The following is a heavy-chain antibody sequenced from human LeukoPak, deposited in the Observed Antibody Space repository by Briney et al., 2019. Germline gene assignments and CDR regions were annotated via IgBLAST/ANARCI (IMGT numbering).Heavy chain of an antibody. V-gene: IGHV3-7*01. CDR2: IKQDGSEK. CDR1: GFTFSSYW. Sequence: TGGSLRLSCAASGFTFSSYWMSWVRQAPGKGLEWVANIKQDGSEKYYVDSVKGRFTISRDNAKNSLYLQMNSLRAEDTAVYYCARDAYDSSGYYHYWGQGTLVTVSS. J-gene: IGHJ4*02. D-gene: IGHD3-22*01. CDR3: ARDAYDSSGYYHY.